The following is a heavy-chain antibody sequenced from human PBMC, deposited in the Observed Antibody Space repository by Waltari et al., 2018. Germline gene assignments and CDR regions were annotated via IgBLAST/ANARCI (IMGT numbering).Heavy chain of an antibody. CDR3: ARVTTVRLFDY. D-gene: IGHD4-4*01. V-gene: IGHV4-38-2*01. Sequence: QVQLQESGPGLVKPSETLSLTCAVSDSSITTDYYWGWIRQPPGKGLEWIGSSYHTGSTYYNPSHKSRVAISVDTSKNQFSLRLRSVTAADTAVYYCARVTTVRLFDYWGQGILVTVSS. CDR1: DSSITTDYY. J-gene: IGHJ4*02. CDR2: SYHTGST.